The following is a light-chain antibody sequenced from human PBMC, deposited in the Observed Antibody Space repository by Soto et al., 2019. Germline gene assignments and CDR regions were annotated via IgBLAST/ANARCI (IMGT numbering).Light chain of an antibody. Sequence: QSALTQPASVSGSPGQSITISCTGTSSDVGSYNLVSWYQQHPGKAPKLMIYEGSKRPSGVSNRFSGSKSGNTASLTISGLQAEDEADYYCSSYASSGTLVFGTGTKLTVL. J-gene: IGLJ1*01. V-gene: IGLV2-14*02. CDR2: EGS. CDR3: SSYASSGTLV. CDR1: SSDVGSYNL.